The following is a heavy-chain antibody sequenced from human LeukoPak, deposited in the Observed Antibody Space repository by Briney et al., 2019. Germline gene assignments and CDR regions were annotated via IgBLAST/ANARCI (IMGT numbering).Heavy chain of an antibody. CDR3: ARDNAVAGLDY. CDR1: GGTYSSYA. Sequence: SVKVSCKASGGTYSSYAISWVRQAPGQGLEWMGRIIPILGIANYAQKFQGRVTITADKSTSTAYMELSSLRSEDTAVYYCARDNAVAGLDYWGQGTLVTVSS. J-gene: IGHJ4*02. V-gene: IGHV1-69*04. CDR2: IIPILGIA. D-gene: IGHD1-14*01.